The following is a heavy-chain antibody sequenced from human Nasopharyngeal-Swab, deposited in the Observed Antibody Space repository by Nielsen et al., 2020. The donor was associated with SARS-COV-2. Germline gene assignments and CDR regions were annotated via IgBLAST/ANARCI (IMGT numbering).Heavy chain of an antibody. D-gene: IGHD3-10*01. J-gene: IGHJ6*03. CDR3: ARVVMVRGVSYYYMDV. V-gene: IGHV4-39*07. CDR2: IYGSGRT. Sequence: WIRQPPGKGLEWIGSIYGSGRTYYNPSLKSRVTISGDTSKNQFYLNLSSVTAADTAVYYCARVVMVRGVSYYYMDVWGKGTTVTVSS.